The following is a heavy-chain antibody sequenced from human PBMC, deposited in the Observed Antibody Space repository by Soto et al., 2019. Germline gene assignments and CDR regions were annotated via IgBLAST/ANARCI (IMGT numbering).Heavy chain of an antibody. V-gene: IGHV1-2*02. Sequence: QVQLVQSGAEVKEPGASVKVSCKTSGYTFTAYYMHWVRQAPGQGLKWMGWVNPSSGDTDYAQDFQGRVTLTRDTSVNTVYMELSGLNSDDTALYYCARDRQYGDYGYSFDFWGQGPLVTVSS. CDR2: VNPSSGDT. J-gene: IGHJ4*02. D-gene: IGHD4-17*01. CDR1: GYTFTAYY. CDR3: ARDRQYGDYGYSFDF.